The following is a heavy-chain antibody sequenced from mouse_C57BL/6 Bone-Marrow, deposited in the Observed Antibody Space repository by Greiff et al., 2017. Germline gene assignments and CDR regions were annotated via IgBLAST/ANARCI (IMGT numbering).Heavy chain of an antibody. J-gene: IGHJ2*01. V-gene: IGHV5-4*01. CDR3: AREAYGSSSYY. Sequence: DVMLVESGGGLVKPGGSLKLSCAASGFTFSSYAMSWVRQTPEKRLEWVATISDGGSYTYYPDNVKGRFTISRDNAKNNLYLQMSHLKSEDTAMYYCAREAYGSSSYYWGQGTTLTVSS. CDR2: ISDGGSYT. CDR1: GFTFSSYA. D-gene: IGHD1-1*01.